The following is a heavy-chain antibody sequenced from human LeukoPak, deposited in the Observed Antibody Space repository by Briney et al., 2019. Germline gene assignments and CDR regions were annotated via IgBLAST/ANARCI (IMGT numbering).Heavy chain of an antibody. J-gene: IGHJ4*02. CDR2: VYTTGTT. CDR3: ATVSGAGGFLHK. CDR1: GDFISGSY. V-gene: IGHV4-4*07. D-gene: IGHD7-27*01. Sequence: SETLSLTCTVSGDFISGSYWSWVRQPAGKGLEWIGRVYTTGTTNFNPSLKSRPTMSVDASKKQLYLRLNSVTAADTAVYFCATVSGAGGFLHKWGQGILVTVSS.